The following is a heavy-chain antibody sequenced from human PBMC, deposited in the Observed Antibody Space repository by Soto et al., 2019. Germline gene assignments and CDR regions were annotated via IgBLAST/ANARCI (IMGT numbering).Heavy chain of an antibody. CDR3: ASSRAAGYHYDSSGYYYSY. Sequence: SVKVSCKASGYTFTSYYMHWVRQAPGQGLEWMGIINPSGGSTSYAQKFQGRVTMTRDTSTSTVYMELSSLRSEDTAVYYCASSRAAGYHYDSSGYYYSYWGQGTLVTVSS. V-gene: IGHV1-46*01. J-gene: IGHJ4*02. D-gene: IGHD3-22*01. CDR2: INPSGGST. CDR1: GYTFTSYY.